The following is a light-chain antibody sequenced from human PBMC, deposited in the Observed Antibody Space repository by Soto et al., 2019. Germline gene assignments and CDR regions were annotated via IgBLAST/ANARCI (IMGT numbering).Light chain of an antibody. V-gene: IGLV4-60*02. CDR1: SGHGNNS. CDR2: LEGSGSY. Sequence: QPVLTQSSSASASLGSSVMLTGTLSSGHGNNSIAWHQQQPGKAPRYLMKLEGSGSYNKGSGVPDRFSGSSSGADRYLTISNLQFEDEADYYCETWDSNTRVFGGGTKVTVL. J-gene: IGLJ3*02. CDR3: ETWDSNTRV.